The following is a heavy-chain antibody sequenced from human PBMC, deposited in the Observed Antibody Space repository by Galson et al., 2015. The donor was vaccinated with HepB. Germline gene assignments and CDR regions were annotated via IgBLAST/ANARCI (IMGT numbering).Heavy chain of an antibody. V-gene: IGHV1-69*04. CDR1: GGTFSGYA. J-gene: IGHJ3*02. Sequence: SVKVSCKASGGTFSGYAVIWVRQAPGQGLEWMGRIIPILGIANYAQKFQGRVTITADKSTCTGYMELSSLRSEDTAVYYCARVYGDYVTGNAFDIWGQGTMVTVSS. CDR3: ARVYGDYVTGNAFDI. CDR2: IIPILGIA. D-gene: IGHD4-17*01.